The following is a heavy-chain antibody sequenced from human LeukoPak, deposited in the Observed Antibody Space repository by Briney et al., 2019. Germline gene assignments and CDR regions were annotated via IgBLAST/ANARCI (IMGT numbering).Heavy chain of an antibody. D-gene: IGHD3-22*01. Sequence: ASVKVSCKASGHTFIGNYMHWVRQAPGQGLEWMGWISAYNGNTNYAQKLQGRVTMTTDTSTSTAYMELRSLRSDDTAVYYCARDGYYDSSGVDYWGQGTLVTVSS. J-gene: IGHJ4*02. CDR2: ISAYNGNT. V-gene: IGHV1-18*04. CDR1: GHTFIGNY. CDR3: ARDGYYDSSGVDY.